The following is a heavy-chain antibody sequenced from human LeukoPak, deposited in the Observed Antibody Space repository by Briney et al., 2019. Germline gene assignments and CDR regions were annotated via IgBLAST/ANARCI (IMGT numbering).Heavy chain of an antibody. Sequence: GTSLRLSCAASGFTFSSYAIHWVRQAPGKGLEWVAVISFDGTDAFYADSVKGRFTISRDNSKNTLYLQMNSLRADDTAVYYCAKDTAVGGSPYYFEYWGQGTLVTVSS. D-gene: IGHD6-19*01. CDR1: GFTFSSYA. J-gene: IGHJ4*02. V-gene: IGHV3-30*04. CDR3: AKDTAVGGSPYYFEY. CDR2: ISFDGTDA.